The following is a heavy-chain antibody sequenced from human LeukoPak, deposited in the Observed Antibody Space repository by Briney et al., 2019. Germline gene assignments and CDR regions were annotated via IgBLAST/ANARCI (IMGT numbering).Heavy chain of an antibody. Sequence: GGSLRLSCAASGFTFSSYGMHWVRQAPGKGLEWVAVISYDGSNKYYADSVKGRFTISRDNSKNTLYLQMNSLRAEDTAVYYCAKDGYVLLWFGEDLDHGQTYYFDYWGQGTLVTVSS. CDR2: ISYDGSNK. CDR1: GFTFSSYG. CDR3: AKDGYVLLWFGEDLDHGQTYYFDY. D-gene: IGHD3-10*01. V-gene: IGHV3-30*18. J-gene: IGHJ4*02.